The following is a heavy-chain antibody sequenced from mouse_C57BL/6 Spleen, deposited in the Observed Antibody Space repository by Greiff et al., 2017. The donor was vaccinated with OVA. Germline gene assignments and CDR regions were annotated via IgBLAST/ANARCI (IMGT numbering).Heavy chain of an antibody. CDR2: ISSGGSYT. D-gene: IGHD1-1*01. J-gene: IGHJ2*01. V-gene: IGHV5-6*01. Sequence: EVQLVESGGDLVKPGGSLKLSCAASGFTFSSYGMSWVRQTPDKRLEWVATISSGGSYTYYPARVKGRFTFSRDIAKNTMYLQMSSLKAETTAMYYCARYYYGSSYPFDYWGQGTTLTVSS. CDR3: ARYYYGSSYPFDY. CDR1: GFTFSSYG.